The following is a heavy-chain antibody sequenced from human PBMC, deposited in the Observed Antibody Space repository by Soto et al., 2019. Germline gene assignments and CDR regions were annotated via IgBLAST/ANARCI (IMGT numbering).Heavy chain of an antibody. J-gene: IGHJ6*01. V-gene: IGHV1-8*01. Sequence: QVQLVQSGAEVKEPGASVKVSCKASGYTFTSYDINWLRQATGEGLEWMGWMSPSSGDADYAQQFQGRVTMTRDISISTADMELSSLRSEDTAVYFCARGVERGVDVW. CDR2: MSPSSGDA. CDR3: ARGVERGVDV. CDR1: GYTFTSYD. D-gene: IGHD1-1*01.